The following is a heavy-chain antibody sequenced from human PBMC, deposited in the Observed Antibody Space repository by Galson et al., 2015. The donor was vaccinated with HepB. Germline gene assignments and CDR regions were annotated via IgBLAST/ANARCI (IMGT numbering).Heavy chain of an antibody. V-gene: IGHV3-21*01. D-gene: IGHD3-22*01. CDR1: GFTFSTYS. Sequence: SLRLSCAASGFTFSTYSMNWVRQAPGKGLEWVSSISGTSSYIDYADSVKGRFTISRDNAKNSLYLQMNSLRAEDTAVYYCARAYYFDTSGYYYWGQGTLVAVSS. CDR2: ISGTSSYI. CDR3: ARAYYFDTSGYYY. J-gene: IGHJ4*02.